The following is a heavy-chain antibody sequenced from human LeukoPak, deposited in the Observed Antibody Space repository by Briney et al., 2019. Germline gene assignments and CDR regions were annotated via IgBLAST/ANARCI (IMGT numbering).Heavy chain of an antibody. CDR3: AELGITMIGGV. Sequence: GGSLRLSCAASGFTFSSYGMSWARQAPGKGLEWVSAISGSGGSTYYADSVKGRFTISRDNSKNTLYPQMNSLRAEDTAVYYCAELGITMIGGVWGKGTTVTISS. D-gene: IGHD3-10*02. V-gene: IGHV3-23*01. CDR1: GFTFSSYG. CDR2: ISGSGGST. J-gene: IGHJ6*04.